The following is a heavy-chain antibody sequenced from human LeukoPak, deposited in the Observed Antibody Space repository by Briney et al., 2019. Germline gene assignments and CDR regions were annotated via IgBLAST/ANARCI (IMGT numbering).Heavy chain of an antibody. CDR2: IYYSGST. J-gene: IGHJ6*02. CDR1: GGSISSGGYY. D-gene: IGHD3-3*01. Sequence: SETLSLTCTVSGGSISSGGYYWSWIRQHPGKGLEWIGYIYYSGSTYYNPSLKSRVTISVDTSRNQFSLKLSSVTAADTAVYYCARGETIFGVVYGMDVWGQGTTVTVSS. V-gene: IGHV4-31*03. CDR3: ARGETIFGVVYGMDV.